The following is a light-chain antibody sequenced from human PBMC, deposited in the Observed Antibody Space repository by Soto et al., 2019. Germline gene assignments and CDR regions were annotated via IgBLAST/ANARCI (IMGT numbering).Light chain of an antibody. CDR2: LGS. V-gene: IGKV2-28*01. CDR3: VQALQTPYT. CDR1: QSLLHSNGYNY. J-gene: IGKJ2*01. Sequence: DIVMTQSPLSLPVTPGEPASISCRSSQSLLHSNGYNYLDWYLQKPGQSPQLLIYLGSNRASGVPDRFSGSGSGTDFTRKISSVEAEDVGVYYCVQALQTPYTFGQGTKLEIK.